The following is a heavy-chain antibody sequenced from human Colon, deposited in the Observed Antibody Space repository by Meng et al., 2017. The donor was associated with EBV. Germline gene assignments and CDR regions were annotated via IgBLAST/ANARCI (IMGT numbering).Heavy chain of an antibody. CDR3: ASFDHIPRRNYFDY. J-gene: IGHJ4*02. Sequence: QGQLQESGPGLVEPSPILSLTCTVSGGPMSSGNYYWSWIRQPPGKGLEWIGYIHHSGSAYYNPSLKSRVSISVDTSKNQFSLNLNSMTAADTAVYYCASFDHIPRRNYFDYWGQGTLVTVSS. CDR1: GGPMSSGNYY. D-gene: IGHD2-21*01. V-gene: IGHV4-30-4*01. CDR2: IHHSGSA.